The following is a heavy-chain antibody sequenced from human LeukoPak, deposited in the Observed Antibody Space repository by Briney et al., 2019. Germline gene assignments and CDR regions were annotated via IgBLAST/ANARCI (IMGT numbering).Heavy chain of an antibody. J-gene: IGHJ2*01. Sequence: GASVTVSCTASGYTFTNYYMHWVRQAPGQGLEWMGIINPSGGSTNYAQHFQGRVTVTRDTSTSTVYMELSSLRSEDTAVYYCARNLIAAPNYWYFDLWGRGTLVTVSS. CDR1: GYTFTNYY. V-gene: IGHV1-46*01. CDR2: INPSGGST. CDR3: ARNLIAAPNYWYFDL. D-gene: IGHD6-6*01.